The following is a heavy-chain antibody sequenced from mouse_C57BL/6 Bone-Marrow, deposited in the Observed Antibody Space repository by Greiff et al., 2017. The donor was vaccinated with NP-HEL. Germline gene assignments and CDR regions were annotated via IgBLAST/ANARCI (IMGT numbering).Heavy chain of an antibody. CDR3: ASEGYPPYFDV. CDR2: INPSSGYT. D-gene: IGHD2-3*01. Sequence: QVQLKESGAELAKPGASVKLSCKASGYTFTSYWMHWVKQRPGQGLEWIGYINPSSGYTKYNQKFKDKATLTADKSSSTAYMQLSGLTYEDSAAYYCASEGYPPYFDVWGTETTVTDAS. V-gene: IGHV1-7*01. CDR1: GYTFTSYW. J-gene: IGHJ1*03.